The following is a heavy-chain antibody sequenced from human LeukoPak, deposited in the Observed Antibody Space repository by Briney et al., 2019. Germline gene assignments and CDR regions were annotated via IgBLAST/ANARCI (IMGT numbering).Heavy chain of an antibody. CDR1: GGSISSSSYY. Sequence: SETLSLTCTVSGGSISSSSYYWGWIRQPPGKGLEWIGSIYYSGSTYYNPSLKSRVTISVDTSKNQFSLKLSSVTAADTAVYYCARGGTWLRFSYYYYMDVWGKGTTVTISS. CDR2: IYYSGST. J-gene: IGHJ6*03. V-gene: IGHV4-39*07. D-gene: IGHD5-12*01. CDR3: ARGGTWLRFSYYYYMDV.